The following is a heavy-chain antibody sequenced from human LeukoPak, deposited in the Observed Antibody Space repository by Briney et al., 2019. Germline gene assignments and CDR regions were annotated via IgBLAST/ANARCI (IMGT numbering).Heavy chain of an antibody. J-gene: IGHJ4*02. CDR3: ATDSPVAGSKALDY. CDR2: ISSTSSHT. V-gene: IGHV3-21*01. CDR1: GFTFSNYA. D-gene: IGHD6-19*01. Sequence: PGGSLRLSCAASGFTFSNYAMNWVRQAPGKGLNRVSSISSTSSHTYFADSLKGRFTISRDDARNSLYLQLNSLRADDTAVYYCATDSPVAGSKALDYWGQGTLVTVSS.